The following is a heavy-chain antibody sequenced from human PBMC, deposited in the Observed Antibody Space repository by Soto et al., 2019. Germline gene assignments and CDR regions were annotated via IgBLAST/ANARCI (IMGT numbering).Heavy chain of an antibody. Sequence: SVKVSCKASGFTFTSYAVQWVRQARGQRLEWIGWINVGNGNTNYSQKFQERVTITRDTSASTAYMELSSLRSEDTAVYYCATLWFGELSNYFDYWGQGTLVTVSS. J-gene: IGHJ4*02. CDR2: INVGNGNT. CDR1: GFTFTSYA. V-gene: IGHV1-58*01. CDR3: ATLWFGELSNYFDY. D-gene: IGHD3-10*01.